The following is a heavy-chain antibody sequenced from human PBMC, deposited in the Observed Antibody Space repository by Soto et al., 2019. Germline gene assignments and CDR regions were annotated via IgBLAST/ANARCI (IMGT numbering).Heavy chain of an antibody. Sequence: QVQLVQSGAEVKKPGASVRVSCKASEHTFTNYGINWVRLAPGQGLEWMGWINTYSGNTIYAQKFQARLTITTDTSTNTASMELRSLTSDDTAVFYCAGGQGSLIPYYFDSWGQGTLVTVSS. V-gene: IGHV1-18*04. D-gene: IGHD2-2*01. CDR1: EHTFTNYG. CDR2: INTYSGNT. CDR3: AGGQGSLIPYYFDS. J-gene: IGHJ4*02.